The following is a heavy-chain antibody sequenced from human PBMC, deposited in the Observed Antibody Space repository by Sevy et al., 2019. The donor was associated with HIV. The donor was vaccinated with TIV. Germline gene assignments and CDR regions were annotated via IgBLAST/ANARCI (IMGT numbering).Heavy chain of an antibody. CDR2: ISYEGSNK. V-gene: IGHV3-30*01. D-gene: IGHD5-18*01. J-gene: IGHJ4*02. CDR3: ARDPRGYSYGYYFDY. CDR1: GFTFSSYA. Sequence: GGSLRLSCAASGFTFSSYAMHWVRQAPGKGLERVAVISYEGSNKYYADSVKGRFTISRDNSKNTLYLQMNSLRAEDTAVYYCARDPRGYSYGYYFDYWGQGTLVTVSS.